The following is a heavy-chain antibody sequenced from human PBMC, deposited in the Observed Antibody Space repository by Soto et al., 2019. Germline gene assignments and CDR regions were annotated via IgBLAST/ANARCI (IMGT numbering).Heavy chain of an antibody. Sequence: EVPLVESGGDLVQPGGSLRLSCAASGFTVSSNYMSWVRQAPGKGLEWVSVIYSGGSTYYADSVKGRFTISRDNSKNTLYLQMNSLRDEDTAVYYCARSTVVSIYYFAYWGQGTLVTVSS. CDR1: GFTVSSNY. CDR2: IYSGGST. CDR3: ARSTVVSIYYFAY. V-gene: IGHV3-66*01. D-gene: IGHD4-17*01. J-gene: IGHJ4*02.